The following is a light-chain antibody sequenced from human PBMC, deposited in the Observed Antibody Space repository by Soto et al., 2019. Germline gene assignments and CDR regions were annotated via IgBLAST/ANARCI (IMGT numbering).Light chain of an antibody. CDR1: NLGINA. Sequence: SYELTQPPSVSVAPEKTATITCGGDNLGINAVHWYQQKPGQAPLLVVYYDSDRPSGIPERFSGSTSGNTATLTIRRVEAGDEADYYCQLWNISSDQGVFGGGTQLTVL. V-gene: IGLV3-21*04. J-gene: IGLJ3*02. CDR3: QLWNISSDQGV. CDR2: YDS.